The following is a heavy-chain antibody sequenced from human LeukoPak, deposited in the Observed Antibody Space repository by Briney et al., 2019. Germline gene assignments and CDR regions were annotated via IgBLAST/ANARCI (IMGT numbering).Heavy chain of an antibody. Sequence: PGGSLRLSCAASGFTFSSYWTSWVRQAPGKGLEWVANIKQDGSEKYYVDSVKGRFTISRDNAKNSLYLQMNSLRAEDTALYYCAASLHYYDSSGYSHDYWGQGTLVTVSS. J-gene: IGHJ4*02. CDR1: GFTFSSYW. V-gene: IGHV3-7*03. D-gene: IGHD3-22*01. CDR3: AASLHYYDSSGYSHDY. CDR2: IKQDGSEK.